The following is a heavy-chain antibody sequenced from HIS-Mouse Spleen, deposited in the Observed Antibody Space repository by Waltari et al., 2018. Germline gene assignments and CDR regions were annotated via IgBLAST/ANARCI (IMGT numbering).Heavy chain of an antibody. D-gene: IGHD6-19*01. J-gene: IGHJ4*02. Sequence: QVTLKESGPVLVKPTETLTLTCTVSGFSLSNARMGVSWIRQPPGKALEWLARIDWDDDKYYSTSLKTRLTSSKDTSKNQVVLTMTNMDPVDTATYYCARIAEGYSSGWYAFDYWGQGTLVTVSS. CDR2: IDWDDDK. CDR3: ARIAEGYSSGWYAFDY. CDR1: GFSLSNARMG. V-gene: IGHV2-70*16.